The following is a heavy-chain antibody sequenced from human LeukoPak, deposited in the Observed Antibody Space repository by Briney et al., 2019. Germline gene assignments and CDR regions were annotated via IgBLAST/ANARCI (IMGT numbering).Heavy chain of an antibody. V-gene: IGHV1-69*05. CDR1: GGTFSSYA. J-gene: IGHJ4*02. Sequence: SVKVSCKASGGTFSSYAISWVRQAPGQGLEWMGGIIPIFGTANYAQKFQGRVTITTDESTSTACMELSSLRSEDTAVYYCAVGRGTYYYDSSGYLYFDYWGQGTLVTVSS. CDR2: IIPIFGTA. CDR3: AVGRGTYYYDSSGYLYFDY. D-gene: IGHD3-22*01.